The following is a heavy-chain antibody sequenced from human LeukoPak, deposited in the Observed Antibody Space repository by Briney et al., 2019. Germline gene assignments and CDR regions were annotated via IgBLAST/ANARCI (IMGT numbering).Heavy chain of an antibody. D-gene: IGHD5-12*01. Sequence: QPGRPLRLSCPASGFTFGDYTMSWGRPAPGKGLEWVGFIRSKAYSGTTEYAASVKVRFTISRDDSKSIAYLQMNSLKTEDTAVYYCTRDPGGTYSGYNFLDYWGQGTLVTVSS. CDR1: GFTFGDYT. CDR3: TRDPGGTYSGYNFLDY. J-gene: IGHJ4*02. V-gene: IGHV3-49*04. CDR2: IRSKAYSGTT.